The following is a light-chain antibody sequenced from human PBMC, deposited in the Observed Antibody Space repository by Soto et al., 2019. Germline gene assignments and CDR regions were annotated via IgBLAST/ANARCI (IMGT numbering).Light chain of an antibody. V-gene: IGKV1-17*01. Sequence: DIQMTQSPSSLSASVGDRVTITCRASQGIKSDLGWFQQKPGKAPKRLIYATSSSQSGVPSRFSGSGSGTECTLTISSLQPEDSATYYCLQHNSYPRTFGQGTMMEIK. CDR2: ATS. J-gene: IGKJ1*01. CDR3: LQHNSYPRT. CDR1: QGIKSD.